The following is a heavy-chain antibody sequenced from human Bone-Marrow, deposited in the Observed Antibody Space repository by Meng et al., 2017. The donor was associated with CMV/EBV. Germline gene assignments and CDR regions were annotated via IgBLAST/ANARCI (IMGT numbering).Heavy chain of an antibody. V-gene: IGHV3-33*03. D-gene: IGHD1-1*01. Sequence: GESLKISCAASGFTFSHYAMHWVRQAPGKGLEWVALISFDGDNKYYADSVKGRFTISRDNAKNSLYLQMNSLRAEDTAVYYCAKDLLGWNDYWGQGTLVTVSS. CDR1: GFTFSHYA. J-gene: IGHJ4*02. CDR2: ISFDGDNK. CDR3: AKDLLGWNDY.